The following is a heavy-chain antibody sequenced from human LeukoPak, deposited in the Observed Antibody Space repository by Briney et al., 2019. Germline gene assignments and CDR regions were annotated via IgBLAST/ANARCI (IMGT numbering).Heavy chain of an antibody. J-gene: IGHJ6*02. Sequence: PGGSLRLSCAASGFTFSSYAMSWVRQAPGKGLEWVSVIYSGGSTYYADSAKGRFTISRDNSKNTLYLQMNSLRAEDTAVYYCARDSPWWLHYYYYGMDVWGQGTTVTVSS. V-gene: IGHV3-66*01. CDR1: GFTFSSYA. CDR2: IYSGGST. CDR3: ARDSPWWLHYYYYGMDV. D-gene: IGHD2-15*01.